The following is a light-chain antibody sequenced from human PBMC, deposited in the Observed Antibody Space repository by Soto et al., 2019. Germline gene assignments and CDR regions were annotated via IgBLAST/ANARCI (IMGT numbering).Light chain of an antibody. CDR2: GAS. Sequence: EIGMTQSPATLSVSPGERATLSCRASQSVSSNLAWYQQKPGQAPRLLIYGASTRATGTPARFSGSGSGTEFTLTFSRLQSEEFAVYYCQHYNNLPPITFCGGSKV. J-gene: IGKJ4*01. CDR3: QHYNNLPPIT. CDR1: QSVSSN. V-gene: IGKV3-15*01.